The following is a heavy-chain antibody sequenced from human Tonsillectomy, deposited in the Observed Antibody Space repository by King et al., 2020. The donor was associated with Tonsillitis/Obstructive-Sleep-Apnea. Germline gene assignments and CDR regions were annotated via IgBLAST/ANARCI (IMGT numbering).Heavy chain of an antibody. CDR2: IQSKTDGGTT. D-gene: IGHD4-17*01. CDR3: TSRTYGP. J-gene: IGHJ5*02. V-gene: IGHV3-15*01. Sequence: VQLVESGGGLVKPGGSLRLSCAASGFSCSNDWMNWVRQAPGKGLEWVGRIQSKTDGGTTDYTAPVKGRFTISRDDSKKMLYLQMNSLKTEDTAVDYCTSRTYGPWGQGTLVTVSS. CDR1: GFSCSNDW.